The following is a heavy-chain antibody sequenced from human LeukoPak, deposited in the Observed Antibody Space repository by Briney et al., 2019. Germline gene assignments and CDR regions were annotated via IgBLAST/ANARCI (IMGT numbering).Heavy chain of an antibody. CDR2: ISSSGSTI. V-gene: IGHV3-48*03. Sequence: PGGSLRLSCAASGFTFSSNAMSWVRQAPGKGLEWVSYISSSGSTIYYADSVKGRFTISRDNAKNSLYLQMNSLRAEDTAVYYCARSNTAMAAPGAFDIWGQGTMVTVSS. CDR3: ARSNTAMAAPGAFDI. J-gene: IGHJ3*02. CDR1: GFTFSSNA. D-gene: IGHD5-18*01.